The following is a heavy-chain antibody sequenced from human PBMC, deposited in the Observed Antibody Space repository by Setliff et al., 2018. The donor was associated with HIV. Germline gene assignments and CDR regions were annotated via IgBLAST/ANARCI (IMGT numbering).Heavy chain of an antibody. J-gene: IGHJ4*02. Sequence: GGSLRLSCAASGFTFSSYGMHWVRQAPGKGLEWVTFIRYDGTSKYYADSVKGRFTISRDNSKNTLYLQMNSLRAEDTAVYYCARSRRQVGFDYWGQGTLVTVSS. CDR2: IRYDGTSK. D-gene: IGHD2-15*01. CDR3: ARSRRQVGFDY. CDR1: GFTFSSYG. V-gene: IGHV3-30*02.